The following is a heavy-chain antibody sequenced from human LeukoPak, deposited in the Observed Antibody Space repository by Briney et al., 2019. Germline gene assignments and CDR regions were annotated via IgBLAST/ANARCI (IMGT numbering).Heavy chain of an antibody. CDR1: GGSIRSYY. CDR2: IYYSGST. V-gene: IGHV4-59*01. CDR3: ATKHEYGELDAFYI. D-gene: IGHD4-17*01. J-gene: IGHJ3*02. Sequence: SETLSLTCTVSGGSIRSYYLSWVRQPPGKGLEWIGYIYYSGSTNYNPSPKSRVTITVDTSKNQFSLKLSSVTAADTAVYYCATKHEYGELDAFYIWGQGTMVTVS.